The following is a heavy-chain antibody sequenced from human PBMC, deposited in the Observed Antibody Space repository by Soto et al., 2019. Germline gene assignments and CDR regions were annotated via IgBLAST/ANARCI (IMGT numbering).Heavy chain of an antibody. D-gene: IGHD3-3*01. J-gene: IGHJ6*02. CDR2: IDPSDSYT. CDR1: GYSFTSYW. Sequence: GESLKISCKGSGYSFTSYWISWVRQMPGKGLEWMGRIDPSDSYTNYSPSFQGHVTISADKSISTAYLQWSSLKASDTAMYYCARAYYDFWSGPYGMDVWGQGTTVTVSS. V-gene: IGHV5-10-1*01. CDR3: ARAYYDFWSGPYGMDV.